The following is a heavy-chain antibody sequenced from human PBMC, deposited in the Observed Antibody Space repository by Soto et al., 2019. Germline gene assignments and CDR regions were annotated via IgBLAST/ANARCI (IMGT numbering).Heavy chain of an antibody. J-gene: IGHJ4*02. CDR3: ARHGSY. CDR1: GVSISSSSYY. Sequence: PSETLSLICTVSGVSISSSSYYWGWIRQTPGKGLEWIGTIYFSGSTYYNPSLKSRVTISVDRSKNQFSLNLTSVTAADTAVYYCARHGSYWGPGTLVTVSS. CDR2: IYFSGST. V-gene: IGHV4-39*01.